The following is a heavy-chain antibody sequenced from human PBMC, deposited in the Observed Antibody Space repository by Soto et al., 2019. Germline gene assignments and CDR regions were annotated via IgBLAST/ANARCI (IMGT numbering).Heavy chain of an antibody. Sequence: QAQLVESGGGVVQPGRSLRLSCAASGFMFGTSGMHWVRQAPGKGLEWVSGIWLDGSERHYADSVKGRFTISRDNAKNTVLLQMNSLRVEDTAVYFCARDASGTTSFLVSWGQGTLVTVSS. J-gene: IGHJ5*01. CDR2: IWLDGSER. D-gene: IGHD1-1*01. CDR3: ARDASGTTSFLVS. V-gene: IGHV3-33*01. CDR1: GFMFGTSG.